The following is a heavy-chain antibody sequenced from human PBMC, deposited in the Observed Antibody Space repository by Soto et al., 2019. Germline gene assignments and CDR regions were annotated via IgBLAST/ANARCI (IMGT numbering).Heavy chain of an antibody. J-gene: IGHJ2*01. CDR1: GFTFSSYG. D-gene: IGHD7-27*01. CDR3: AKEPSVLGWAWYFDL. Sequence: QVQLVESGGGVVQPGRSLRLSCAASGFTFSSYGMHWVRQAPGKGLEWVAVISYDGSNKYYADSVKGRFTISRDNSKNALYLQMNSLRAEDTAVYYCAKEPSVLGWAWYFDLWGRGTLVTVSS. V-gene: IGHV3-30*18. CDR2: ISYDGSNK.